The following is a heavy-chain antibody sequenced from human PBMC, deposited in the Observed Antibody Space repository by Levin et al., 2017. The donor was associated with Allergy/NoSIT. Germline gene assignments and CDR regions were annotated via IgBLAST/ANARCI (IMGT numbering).Heavy chain of an antibody. Sequence: SETLSLTCTVSGGSISSGDYYWSWIRQPPGKGLEWIGYIYYSGTTYYNPSLKSRVTISVDTSKNQFSLKLSSVTAADTAVYYCARTYCSGGTGYAFDSWGQGTMVTVSS. CDR3: ARTYCSGGTGYAFDS. CDR2: IYYSGTT. J-gene: IGHJ3*02. V-gene: IGHV4-30-4*01. CDR1: GGSISSGDYY. D-gene: IGHD2-15*01.